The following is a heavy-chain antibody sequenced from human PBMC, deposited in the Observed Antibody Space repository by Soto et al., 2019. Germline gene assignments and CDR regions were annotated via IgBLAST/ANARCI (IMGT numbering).Heavy chain of an antibody. V-gene: IGHV4-4*02. J-gene: IGHJ4*02. CDR1: GGSINTDSW. D-gene: IGHD6-6*01. Sequence: QVQLQESGPGLVSPLGTLSLTCAVSGGSINTDSWWTWVRQPPGKGLEWIGEIHRSRGTNYNSSLKGRVTISIDRSTNHSSLRLYSVTAADTAVYYCASREEARPFWGQGTLVTVSS. CDR2: IHRSRGT. CDR3: ASREEARPF.